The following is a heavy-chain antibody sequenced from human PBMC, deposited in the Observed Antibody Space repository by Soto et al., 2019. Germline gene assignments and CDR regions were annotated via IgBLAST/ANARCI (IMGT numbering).Heavy chain of an antibody. D-gene: IGHD6-13*01. CDR2: IHPSGGGS. Sequence: SVKVSCKPSGYTLNTYYLHWVRQAPGQGLEWMGIIHPSGGGSNYAQKFQGRVTITADKSTSTAYMELSSLRSEDTAVYYCASSRIAHYYYYGMDVWGQGTTVTVSS. V-gene: IGHV1-46*02. J-gene: IGHJ6*02. CDR3: ASSRIAHYYYYGMDV. CDR1: GYTLNTYY.